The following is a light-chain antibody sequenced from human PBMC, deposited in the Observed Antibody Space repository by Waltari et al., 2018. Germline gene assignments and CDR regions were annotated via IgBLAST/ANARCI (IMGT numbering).Light chain of an antibody. CDR3: QQYNEWPYT. CDR2: VTS. Sequence: ETIMTQSPATLSASPGETATLSCRASTSGGNNIAWFQQTPGQAPRLLIYVTSSRSTNIPGRFSGAGSGTDFTLTISGLQSEDFAVYYCQQYNEWPYTFGQGT. V-gene: IGKV3-15*01. CDR1: TSGGNN. J-gene: IGKJ2*01.